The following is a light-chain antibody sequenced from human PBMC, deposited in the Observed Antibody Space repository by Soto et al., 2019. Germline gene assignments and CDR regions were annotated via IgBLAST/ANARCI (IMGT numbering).Light chain of an antibody. CDR2: DNN. V-gene: IGLV1-51*01. J-gene: IGLJ1*01. CDR1: SSNIGINY. CDR3: GTWDSSLSVYV. Sequence: QSVLTQPPSVSAAPGQKITISCSGSSSNIGINYVSWFQHLPGTDPKLLMYDNNKRPSGIPDRFSGSKSGTSATLGITGLQTGDEADYYCGTWDSSLSVYVFGTGTKLTVL.